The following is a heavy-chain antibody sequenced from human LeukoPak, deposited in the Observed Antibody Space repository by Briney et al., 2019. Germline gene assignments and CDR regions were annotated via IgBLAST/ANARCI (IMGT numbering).Heavy chain of an antibody. CDR1: GFTFSSYA. CDR2: ISGSGGST. Sequence: GGSLRLSCAASGFTFSSYAMSWVRQAPGKGLEWVSAISGSGGSTYYADSVKGRFTISRDNSKNTLYLQMNSLRAEDTTVYYCAKAHEVGATLAEYFQHWGQGTLVTVSS. CDR3: AKAHEVGATLAEYFQH. V-gene: IGHV3-23*01. D-gene: IGHD1-26*01. J-gene: IGHJ1*01.